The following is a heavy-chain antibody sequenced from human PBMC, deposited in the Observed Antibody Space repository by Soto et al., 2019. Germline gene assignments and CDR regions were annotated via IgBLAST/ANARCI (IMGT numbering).Heavy chain of an antibody. J-gene: IGHJ6*04. CDR3: GRGRGFCTSGVCYSCNYYGIDI. CDR1: GGSFSGYY. CDR2: INHSGST. V-gene: IGHV4-34*01. D-gene: IGHD2-8*01. Sequence: PSETLSLTCAVYGGSFSGYYWSWIRQPPGKGLERIGEINHSGSTNYNPSLKSRVTISVDTSKNWFSLKLSSVTAEDSAVYYCGRGRGFCTSGVCYSCNYYGIDIWGRETTVT.